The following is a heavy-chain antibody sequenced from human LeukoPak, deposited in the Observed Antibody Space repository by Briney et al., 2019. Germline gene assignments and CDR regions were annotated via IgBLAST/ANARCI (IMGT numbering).Heavy chain of an antibody. D-gene: IGHD2-15*01. V-gene: IGHV3-21*01. CDR3: ARGADGVSSNSRGWFDP. CDR1: GFTFNSYS. J-gene: IGHJ5*02. Sequence: PGGSLRLSCAASGFTFNSYSMNWVRQAPGKGLEWVSSINSGNSNIYYADSVRGRFTISRDNAKNSLYLQMNSLRAEDTAVYSCARGADGVSSNSRGWFDPWGQGTLVTVSS. CDR2: INSGNSNI.